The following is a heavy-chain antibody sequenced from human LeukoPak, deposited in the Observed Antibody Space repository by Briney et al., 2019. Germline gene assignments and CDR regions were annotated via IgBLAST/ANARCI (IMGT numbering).Heavy chain of an antibody. CDR1: GGSISSGGYY. CDR2: IYYSGST. J-gene: IGHJ4*02. CDR3: ARVGGGLRSHFDY. D-gene: IGHD5-12*01. Sequence: ASETLSLTCIVSGGSISSGGYYWSWIRQHPGKGLEWIGYIYYSGSTYYNPSLKSRVTISVDTSKNQFSLKLSSVTAADTAVYYCARVGGGLRSHFDYWGQGTLVTVSS. V-gene: IGHV4-31*03.